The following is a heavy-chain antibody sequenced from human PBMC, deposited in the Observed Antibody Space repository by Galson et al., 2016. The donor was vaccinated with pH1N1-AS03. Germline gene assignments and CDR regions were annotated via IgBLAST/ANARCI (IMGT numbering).Heavy chain of an antibody. Sequence: SLRLSCAASGFTFTNYSMNWVRQAPGQGLEWVSSISSSTSYIYYGDSVKGRFTISRDNVKNSLYLQMASLRAEDTAVYYCSRGDYSSSTSCFWPPLYGMDVWGQGTTVTVSS. D-gene: IGHD2-2*01. CDR1: GFTFTNYS. J-gene: IGHJ6*02. V-gene: IGHV3-21*01. CDR3: SRGDYSSSTSCFWPPLYGMDV. CDR2: ISSSTSYI.